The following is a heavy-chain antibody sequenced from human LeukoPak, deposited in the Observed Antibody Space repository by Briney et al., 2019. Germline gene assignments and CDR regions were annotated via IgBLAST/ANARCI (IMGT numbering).Heavy chain of an antibody. D-gene: IGHD3-10*01. Sequence: PSETLSLTCTVSGGSISSYYWSWIRQPPGKGLEWIGYIYYSGSTNYNPSLKSRVTISVDTSKNQFSLKLSSVTAADTAVYYCARGQFIYGTYNWFDPWGQGTLVTVSS. CDR1: GGSISSYY. V-gene: IGHV4-59*12. CDR2: IYYSGST. CDR3: ARGQFIYGTYNWFDP. J-gene: IGHJ5*02.